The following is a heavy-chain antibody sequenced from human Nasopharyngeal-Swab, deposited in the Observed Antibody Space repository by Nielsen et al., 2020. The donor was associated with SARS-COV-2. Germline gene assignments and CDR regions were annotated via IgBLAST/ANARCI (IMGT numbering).Heavy chain of an antibody. CDR3: ARGRLRYFDWLLEGHAFDI. D-gene: IGHD3-9*01. J-gene: IGHJ3*02. Sequence: GESLKISCAASGFTFSSYSMNWVRQAPGKGLEWVSSISSSSSYIYYADSVKGRFTISRDNAKNSLYLQMNSLRAEDTAVYYCARGRLRYFDWLLEGHAFDIWGQGTMVTVSS. CDR1: GFTFSSYS. CDR2: ISSSSSYI. V-gene: IGHV3-21*01.